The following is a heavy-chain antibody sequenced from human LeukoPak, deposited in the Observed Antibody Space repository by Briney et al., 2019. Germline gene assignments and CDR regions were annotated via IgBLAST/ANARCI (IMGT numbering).Heavy chain of an antibody. D-gene: IGHD2/OR15-2a*01. Sequence: GGSLRLSCAPSGFMFSRHWMSWVRQAPGKGPEWVANIKQDGSERYYVGSVKGGFTISRDNDKKLLYLQMNSLRAEDTAVYYCARDGGHSTDFDYWGQGTLVTVSS. J-gene: IGHJ4*02. CDR1: GFMFSRHW. CDR2: IKQDGSER. V-gene: IGHV3-7*01. CDR3: ARDGGHSTDFDY.